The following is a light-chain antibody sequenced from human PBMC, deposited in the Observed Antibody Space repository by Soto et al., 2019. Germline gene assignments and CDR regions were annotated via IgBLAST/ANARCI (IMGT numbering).Light chain of an antibody. Sequence: QSALTQPRSASGSPGQSGTISCTGTSSDVGGYNYVSWYQHHPGKAPKLIIYEVYKRPSGVPDRFSGSKSGNTAALTVSGLQADYEADYYSSSYLGTNSYVFGTGTKLTAL. CDR3: SSYLGTNSYV. V-gene: IGLV2-8*01. CDR2: EVY. J-gene: IGLJ1*01. CDR1: SSDVGGYNY.